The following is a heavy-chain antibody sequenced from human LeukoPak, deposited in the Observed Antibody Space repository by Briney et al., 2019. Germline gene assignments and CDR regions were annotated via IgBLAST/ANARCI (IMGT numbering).Heavy chain of an antibody. CDR3: ARDHVLGGNIDY. Sequence: GGSLRLSCAASGFTFSSYEMNWVRQAPGKGLEWVSYISSSGSTIYYADSVKGRFTISRDNAKSSLYLQMNSLRAEDTAVYYCARDHVLGGNIDYWSQGTLVTVSS. CDR1: GFTFSSYE. CDR2: ISSSGSTI. V-gene: IGHV3-48*03. J-gene: IGHJ4*02. D-gene: IGHD1-26*01.